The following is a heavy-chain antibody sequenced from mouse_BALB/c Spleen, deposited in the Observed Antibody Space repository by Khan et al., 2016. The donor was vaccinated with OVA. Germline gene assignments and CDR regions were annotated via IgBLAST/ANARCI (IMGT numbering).Heavy chain of an antibody. D-gene: IGHD1-1*01. Sequence: DLVKPGASVNLSCKASGYTFTSYWINWIKQRPGQGLEWIGRIAPGSSNAYYNDMFKDKATLTVDTSSSTVYIQLSSLSSEDSAVYFCARENYYGRSCYAMDYGGQGASATGSS. V-gene: IGHV1S41*01. CDR1: GYTFTSYW. J-gene: IGHJ4*01. CDR3: ARENYYGRSCYAMDY. CDR2: IAPGSSNA.